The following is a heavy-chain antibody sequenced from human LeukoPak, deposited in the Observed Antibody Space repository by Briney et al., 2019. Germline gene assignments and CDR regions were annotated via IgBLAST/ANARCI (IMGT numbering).Heavy chain of an antibody. V-gene: IGHV3-23*01. Sequence: GGSLRLSCAASGFTFSNYAMSWVRQAPGKGLEWVSAITGSGGTTWYADSVKGHFTISRDNSKNTLYLQMNSLGADDTAVYYCAKWGGYDGLTGYYDSDCWGQGTLVTVSS. D-gene: IGHD3-9*01. J-gene: IGHJ4*02. CDR2: ITGSGGTT. CDR1: GFTFSNYA. CDR3: AKWGGYDGLTGYYDSDC.